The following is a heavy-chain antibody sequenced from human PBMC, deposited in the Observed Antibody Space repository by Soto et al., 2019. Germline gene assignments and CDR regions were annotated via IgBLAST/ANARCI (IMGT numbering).Heavy chain of an antibody. Sequence: PSETLSLTCAVYGGYLSGYYWTWIRRPPGKGLEWIGEIHHSGSINYNSSLKSRVTISADTSRNQFFLKLSSVTAADTAVYYCSRGGDAYKAGNYWGQGTLVTVSS. CDR1: GGYLSGYY. CDR2: IHHSGSI. V-gene: IGHV4-34*01. J-gene: IGHJ4*02. D-gene: IGHD1-1*01. CDR3: SRGGDAYKAGNY.